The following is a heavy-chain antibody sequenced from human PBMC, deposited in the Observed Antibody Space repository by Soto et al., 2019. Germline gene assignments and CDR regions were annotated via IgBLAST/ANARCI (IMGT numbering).Heavy chain of an antibody. CDR2: IYYSGST. Sequence: PSETLSLTCAVSGGSISSYYWSWIRQPPGKGLEWIGYIYYSGSTNYNPSLKSRVTISVDTSKNQFSLKLSSVTAADTAVYYCARELSGYDFYYFDYWGQGTLVTVSS. J-gene: IGHJ4*02. V-gene: IGHV4-59*01. CDR3: ARELSGYDFYYFDY. D-gene: IGHD5-12*01. CDR1: GGSISSYY.